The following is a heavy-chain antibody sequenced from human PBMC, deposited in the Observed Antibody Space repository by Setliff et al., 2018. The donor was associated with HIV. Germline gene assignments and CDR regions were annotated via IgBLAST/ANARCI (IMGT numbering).Heavy chain of an antibody. CDR1: GGSFSGYY. J-gene: IGHJ6*03. V-gene: IGHV4-34*01. CDR2: INHSGST. Sequence: SETLSLTCAVYGGSFSGYYWSWIRQPPGKGLEWIGEINHSGSTNYNPSLKSRVTISVDTSKNQFSLKLSSVTAADTAVYYCARLRLLYYYYYMDVWGKGTTVTVSS. CDR3: ARLRLLYYYYYMDV.